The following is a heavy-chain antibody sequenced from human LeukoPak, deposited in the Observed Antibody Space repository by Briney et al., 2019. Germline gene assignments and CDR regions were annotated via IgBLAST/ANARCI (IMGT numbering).Heavy chain of an antibody. CDR2: IIPIFGTA. Sequence: PWASVKVSCKASGGTFSSYAISWVRQAPGQGLEWMGGIIPIFGTANYAQKFQGRVTITADESTSTAYMELSSLRSEDTAVYYCARAFGYYYDSNSFDYWGQGTLVTVSS. CDR3: ARAFGYYYDSNSFDY. D-gene: IGHD3-22*01. V-gene: IGHV1-69*13. CDR1: GGTFSSYA. J-gene: IGHJ4*02.